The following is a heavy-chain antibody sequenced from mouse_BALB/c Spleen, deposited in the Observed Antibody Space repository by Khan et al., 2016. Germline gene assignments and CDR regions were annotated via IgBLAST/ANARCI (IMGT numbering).Heavy chain of an antibody. D-gene: IGHD2-14*01. Sequence: QIQLVQSGPELKKPGETVKISCKASGYTFTNYGMNWVKQAPGKGLKWMGWINTYTGEPTYADDFKGRFACSSETSPSTAYLQINNLKNEDMATYFGAGWHYRYDVGAYGGQGTLVTVSA. J-gene: IGHJ3*01. CDR1: GYTFTNYG. CDR2: INTYTGEP. V-gene: IGHV9-1*02. CDR3: AGWHYRYDVGAY.